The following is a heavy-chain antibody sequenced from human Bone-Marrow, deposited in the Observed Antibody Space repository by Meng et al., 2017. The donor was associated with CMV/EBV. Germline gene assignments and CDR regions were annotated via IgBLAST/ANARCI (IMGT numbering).Heavy chain of an antibody. J-gene: IGHJ4*02. CDR1: GFTFSDHY. V-gene: IGHV3-66*02. CDR2: IYRGGST. CDR3: ARDLKNCTNGVCWGYFDY. D-gene: IGHD2-8*01. Sequence: GESLKISCAASGFTFSDHYMDWVRQAPGKGLEWVSVIYRGGSTYYADSVKGRFTISRDNSKNTLYLQMNSLRAEDTAVYYCARDLKNCTNGVCWGYFDYWGQGTLVTVSS.